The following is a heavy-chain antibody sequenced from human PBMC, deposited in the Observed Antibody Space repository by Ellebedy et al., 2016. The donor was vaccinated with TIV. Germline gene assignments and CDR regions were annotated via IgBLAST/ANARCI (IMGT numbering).Heavy chain of an antibody. CDR3: ARQDYDILPGVRDAFDI. CDR1: GGSISRYY. V-gene: IGHV4-59*08. J-gene: IGHJ3*02. D-gene: IGHD3-9*01. CDR2: IYYSGST. Sequence: PSETLSLTCTVPGGSISRYYWGWIRQPPGRGLAWIGDIYYSGSTRYNPSLKSRVTISVDTSKNQISLKLSSVTAADTAVYHCARQDYDILPGVRDAFDIWGQGTLVTVSS.